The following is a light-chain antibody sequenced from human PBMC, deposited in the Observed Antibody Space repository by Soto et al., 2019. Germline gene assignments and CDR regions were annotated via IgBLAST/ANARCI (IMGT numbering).Light chain of an antibody. Sequence: EILMTQSPSTLSASVGDRVTITCRASQSVSYWLAWYQQKPGKAPKLLVHDASTLLSGVPSRFSGSVSGTEFILTIGSLQPDDFATYYCQQYKSYPWTFGQGTKV. CDR2: DAS. V-gene: IGKV1-5*01. CDR1: QSVSYW. CDR3: QQYKSYPWT. J-gene: IGKJ1*01.